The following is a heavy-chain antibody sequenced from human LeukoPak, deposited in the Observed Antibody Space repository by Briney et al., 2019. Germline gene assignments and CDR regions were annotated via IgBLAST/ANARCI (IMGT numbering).Heavy chain of an antibody. V-gene: IGHV3-48*03. CDR1: GFTFGIYE. J-gene: IGHJ6*03. Sequence: GGSLRLSCAASGFTFGIYEMNWVRQAPGKGLEWVSYISSDGNTIYYADSVKGRFTISRDNAKNSLYLQMNSLRAEDTAVYYCARGEYSYGPLDYYYYMDVWGKGTTVTVSS. D-gene: IGHD5-18*01. CDR3: ARGEYSYGPLDYYYYMDV. CDR2: ISSDGNTI.